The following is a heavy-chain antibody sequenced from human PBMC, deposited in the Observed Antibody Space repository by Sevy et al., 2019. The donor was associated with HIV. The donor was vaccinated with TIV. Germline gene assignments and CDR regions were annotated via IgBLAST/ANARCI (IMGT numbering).Heavy chain of an antibody. CDR2: ISGGGGST. V-gene: IGHV3-23*01. J-gene: IGHJ4*02. D-gene: IGHD3-22*01. CDR3: SKSSGYYDSSGYPSDY. CDR1: GFTFDNYA. Sequence: GGSLRLSCAASGFTFDNYAMSWVRQAPGTGLEWVSAISGGGGSTYYADSVKGRFTISRDNSKTTLYLQMNSLSAEDTAVYYCSKSSGYYDSSGYPSDYWGQGTLVTVSS.